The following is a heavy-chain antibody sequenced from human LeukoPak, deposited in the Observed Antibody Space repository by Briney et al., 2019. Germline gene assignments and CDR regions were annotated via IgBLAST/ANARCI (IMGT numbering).Heavy chain of an antibody. J-gene: IGHJ4*02. CDR1: GFTFSSYA. Sequence: GGSLRLSCAASGFTFSSYAMSWVRQAPGKGLEWVSGIGGSTYYADSVKGRFTISRDNSKNMLYLQMNSVRAEDTAVYYCAKTGGHLDYWGQGTLVTVSS. CDR2: IGGST. V-gene: IGHV3-23*01. D-gene: IGHD2-15*01. CDR3: AKTGGHLDY.